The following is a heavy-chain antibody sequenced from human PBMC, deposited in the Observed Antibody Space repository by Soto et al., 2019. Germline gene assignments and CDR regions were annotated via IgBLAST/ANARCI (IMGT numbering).Heavy chain of an antibody. J-gene: IGHJ6*02. V-gene: IGHV4-34*01. D-gene: IGHD6-13*01. CDR3: ARGLIVGIAAAGPKGDYYYYGMDV. CDR2: INHSGST. CDR1: GGSFSGYY. Sequence: TSETLSLTCAVYGGSFSGYYWSWIRQPPGKGLEWIGEINHSGSTNYNPSLKSRVTISVDTSKNQFSLKLSSVTAADTAVYYCARGLIVGIAAAGPKGDYYYYGMDVWGQGTTVTVS.